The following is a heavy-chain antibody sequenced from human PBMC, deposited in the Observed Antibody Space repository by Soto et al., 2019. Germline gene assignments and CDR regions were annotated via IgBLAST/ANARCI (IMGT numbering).Heavy chain of an antibody. CDR1: GFTFSSYA. Sequence: GGSLRLSCAASGFTFSSYAMSWVRQAPGKGLEWVSAISGSGGSTYYADSVKGRFTISRDNSKNTLYLQMNSLRAEDTAVYYCAKDLSVAAAGSDYYYYGMDVWGQGTTVTVSS. CDR2: ISGSGGST. V-gene: IGHV3-23*01. J-gene: IGHJ6*02. CDR3: AKDLSVAAAGSDYYYYGMDV. D-gene: IGHD6-13*01.